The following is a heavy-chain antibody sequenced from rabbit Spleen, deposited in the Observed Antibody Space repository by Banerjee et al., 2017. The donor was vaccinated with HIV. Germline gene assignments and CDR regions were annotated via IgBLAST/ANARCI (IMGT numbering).Heavy chain of an antibody. CDR3: VRGASSSGYYSL. V-gene: IGHV1S7*01. J-gene: IGHJ4*01. Sequence: QLVESGGGLVQPGGSLKLSCKASGFDFSTYSMSWVRQAPGKGLEWIGYIDPVFGSTYYATWVNGRFTISSHNAQNTLYLQLNSLTAADTATYFCVRGASSSGYYSLWGQGTLVTVS. D-gene: IGHD1-1*01. CDR1: GFDFSTYS. CDR2: IDPVFGST.